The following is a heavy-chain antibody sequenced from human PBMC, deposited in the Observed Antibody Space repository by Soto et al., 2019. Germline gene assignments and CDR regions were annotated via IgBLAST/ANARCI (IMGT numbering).Heavy chain of an antibody. CDR1: GFTFSSYG. Sequence: GGSLRLSCATSGFTFSSYGMHWVRQAPGKGLEWVAVIWYDGSNKYYADSVKGRFIISRDNSKNALYLQMNSLRAEDTAVYYCARGDGYDYGRGDYWGQGTLVTVSS. CDR2: IWYDGSNK. V-gene: IGHV3-33*01. J-gene: IGHJ4*02. CDR3: ARGDGYDYGRGDY. D-gene: IGHD5-18*01.